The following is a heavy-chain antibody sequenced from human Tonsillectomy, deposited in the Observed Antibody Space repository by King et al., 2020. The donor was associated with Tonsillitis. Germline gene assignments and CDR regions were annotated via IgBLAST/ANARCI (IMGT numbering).Heavy chain of an antibody. CDR3: AKDHEEVPSTMAGN. Sequence: VQLVESGGGLVQPGGSLRLSCTASGFTFSSYAMTWVRQAPGKGLEWVSAISASSGSTYYADSVKGRFTISRDNSKSTLFLQMDTLRAEDTAIYYCAKDHEEVPSTMAGNRGQGTLVTVSS. CDR2: ISASSGST. V-gene: IGHV3-23*04. D-gene: IGHD3-10*01. J-gene: IGHJ4*02. CDR1: GFTFSSYA.